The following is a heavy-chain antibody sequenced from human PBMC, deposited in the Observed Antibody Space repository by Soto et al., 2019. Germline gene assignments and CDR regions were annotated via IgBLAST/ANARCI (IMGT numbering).Heavy chain of an antibody. J-gene: IGHJ4*02. CDR2: IYYSGST. D-gene: IGHD3-9*01. Sequence: SETLSLTCTVSGGSISSGDYYWSWIRQPPGKGLEWIGYIYYSGSTYYNPSLKSRVTISVDTSKNQFSLKLSSVTAADTTVYYCARLRYFDWFRIYYFDYWGQGTLVTVSS. CDR3: ARLRYFDWFRIYYFDY. V-gene: IGHV4-30-4*01. CDR1: GGSISSGDYY.